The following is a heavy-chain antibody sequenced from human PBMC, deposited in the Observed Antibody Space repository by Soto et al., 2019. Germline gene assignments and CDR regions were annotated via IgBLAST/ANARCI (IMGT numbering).Heavy chain of an antibody. CDR3: VRQGALPYCGGDCYLYDF. CDR2: IYDSVST. Sequence: SETLSLTCIVSGESISGTSYYWSWIRQTPGKGMEWIGYIYDSVSTRYNPSLRSRVTISVDTSKNQFSLKLSSVTAADTTVYHCVRQGALPYCGGDCYLYDFWGQGTLVTVSS. V-gene: IGHV4-61*01. J-gene: IGHJ4*02. CDR1: GESISGTSYY. D-gene: IGHD2-21*02.